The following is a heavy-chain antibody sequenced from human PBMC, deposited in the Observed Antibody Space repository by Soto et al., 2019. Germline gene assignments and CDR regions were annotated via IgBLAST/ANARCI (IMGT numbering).Heavy chain of an antibody. CDR2: ISSSSSYI. CDR1: GLTFSSYS. V-gene: IGHV3-21*01. Sequence: EVQLVESGGGLVKPGGSLRLSCAASGLTFSSYSMNWVRQAPGKGLEWVSSISSSSSYIYYADSVKGRFTISRDNAKNSLYLQMNSLRAEDTAVYYCARITGGARTLDYWGQGTLVTVSS. CDR3: ARITGGARTLDY. D-gene: IGHD1-20*01. J-gene: IGHJ4*02.